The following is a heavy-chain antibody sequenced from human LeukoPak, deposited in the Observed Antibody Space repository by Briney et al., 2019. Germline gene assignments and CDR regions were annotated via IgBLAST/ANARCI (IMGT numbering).Heavy chain of an antibody. D-gene: IGHD4-23*01. V-gene: IGHV4-59*10. CDR3: VRDRGYGGNSGPFDY. CDR2: IYTTGST. J-gene: IGHJ4*02. CDR1: GGSFSGYY. Sequence: SEALSLTCAVYGGSFSGYYWTWIRQPAGKGLEWIGRIYTTGSTNYNPSLKSRVTISIDMSKNQFSLRLSSVTAADTAVYYCVRDRGYGGNSGPFDYWGQGTLGTASS.